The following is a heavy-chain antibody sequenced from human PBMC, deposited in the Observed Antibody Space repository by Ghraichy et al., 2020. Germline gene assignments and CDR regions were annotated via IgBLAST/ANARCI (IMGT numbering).Heavy chain of an antibody. Sequence: GGSLRLSCAASGFSFSDYYMSWIRQAPGKGLEWVSYISSTGSTTHYADSVKGRFTISRDNAKNSLYLQMSSLRAEDTALYYCARDSSSWDTTPLYWGQGTLVTVSS. J-gene: IGHJ4*02. V-gene: IGHV3-11*01. D-gene: IGHD6-13*01. CDR1: GFSFSDYY. CDR3: ARDSSSWDTTPLY. CDR2: ISSTGSTT.